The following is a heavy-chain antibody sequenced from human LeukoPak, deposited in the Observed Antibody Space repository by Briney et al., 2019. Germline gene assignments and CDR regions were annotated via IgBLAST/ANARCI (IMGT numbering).Heavy chain of an antibody. Sequence: SGGSLRLSCAGSGFTFSTYGMTWVRQAPGEGLEWVSGISGSGANTSYADSVRGRFTISRDNSKNTLYLQMNSLRAEDTAVYYCAKAASGNWNDVSDYWGQGTLVTVSS. V-gene: IGHV3-23*01. J-gene: IGHJ4*02. CDR2: ISGSGANT. CDR1: GFTFSTYG. D-gene: IGHD1-20*01. CDR3: AKAASGNWNDVSDY.